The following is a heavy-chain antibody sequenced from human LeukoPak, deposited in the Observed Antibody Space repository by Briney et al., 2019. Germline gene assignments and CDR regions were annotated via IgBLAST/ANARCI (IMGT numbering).Heavy chain of an antibody. J-gene: IGHJ4*02. D-gene: IGHD2-2*01. CDR1: GFTFSGYA. CDR3: AREMGYCSSTSCPTDY. Sequence: PGGSLRLSCAASGFTFSGYAMHWVRQAPGKGLEYVSAISSNGGSTYYANSVKGRFTISRDNSKNTLYLQMGSLRAEDMAVYYCAREMGYCSSTSCPTDYWGQGTLVTVSS. CDR2: ISSNGGST. V-gene: IGHV3-64*01.